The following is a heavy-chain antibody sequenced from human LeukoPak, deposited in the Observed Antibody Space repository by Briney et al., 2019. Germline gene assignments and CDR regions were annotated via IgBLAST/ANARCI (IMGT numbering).Heavy chain of an antibody. V-gene: IGHV1-18*01. J-gene: IGHJ6*03. Sequence: ASVKVSCKASGYTFTSYGISWVRQAPGQGLEWVGWIGPYNGNTNSAQKFQGRVTMTTDISTSTAYMELRSLRSDDTAVYYCARVNSGDYGNYYYYYYMDVWGKGTTVTISS. CDR3: ARVNSGDYGNYYYYYYMDV. D-gene: IGHD4/OR15-4a*01. CDR1: GYTFTSYG. CDR2: IGPYNGNT.